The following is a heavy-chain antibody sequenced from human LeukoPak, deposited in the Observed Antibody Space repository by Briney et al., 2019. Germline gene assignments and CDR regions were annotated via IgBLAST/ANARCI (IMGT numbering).Heavy chain of an antibody. CDR3: TTGYGDYPFDY. CDR2: IKSKTDGGTT. CDR1: GFTFSNAW. J-gene: IGHJ4*02. Sequence: GGSLRHSCAASGFTFSNAWMSWVRQAPGKGLEWVGRIKSKTDGGTTDYAAPVKGRFTISRDDSKNTLYLQMNSLKTEDTAVYYCTTGYGDYPFDYWGQGTLVTVSS. V-gene: IGHV3-15*01. D-gene: IGHD4-17*01.